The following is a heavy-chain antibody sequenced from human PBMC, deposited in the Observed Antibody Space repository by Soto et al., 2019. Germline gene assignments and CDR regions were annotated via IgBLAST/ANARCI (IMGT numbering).Heavy chain of an antibody. D-gene: IGHD3-16*01. Sequence: QVQLVESGGGVVQPGRSLRLSCAASGFTFSSYAMHWVRQAPGKGLEWVAIISYDGSNKYYTDSVKGRFTISRDNYKNTLYLQMNSLRAEDTAVYYCARDPRSGGEYVNWFDPWGQGTLVTVSS. CDR3: ARDPRSGGEYVNWFDP. J-gene: IGHJ5*02. CDR1: GFTFSSYA. CDR2: ISYDGSNK. V-gene: IGHV3-30-3*01.